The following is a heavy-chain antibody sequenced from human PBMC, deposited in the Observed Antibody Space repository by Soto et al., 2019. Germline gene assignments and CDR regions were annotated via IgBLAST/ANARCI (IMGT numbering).Heavy chain of an antibody. CDR3: ARDLSSSSGYFDY. CDR1: GGTFSSYA. Sequence: ASVKVSYKASGGTFSSYAISWVRQAPGQGLEWMGGIIPIFGTANYAQKFQGRVTITADESTSTAYMELSSLRSEDTAVYYCARDLSSSSGYFDYWGQGTLVTVSS. D-gene: IGHD6-6*01. CDR2: IIPIFGTA. J-gene: IGHJ4*02. V-gene: IGHV1-69*13.